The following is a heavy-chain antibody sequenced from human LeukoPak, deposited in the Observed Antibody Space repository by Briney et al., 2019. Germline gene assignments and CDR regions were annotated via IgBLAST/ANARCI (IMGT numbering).Heavy chain of an antibody. Sequence: SETLSLTCTVSGGSISSYYWGWVRQPPGKGLEWIGSIYHSGSTYYNPSLKSRVTISVDTSKNQFSLKLSSVTAADTAVYYCARGVNNRNWFDPWGQGTLVTVSS. J-gene: IGHJ5*02. CDR3: ARGVNNRNWFDP. CDR2: IYHSGST. CDR1: GGSISSYY. D-gene: IGHD1-14*01. V-gene: IGHV4-38-2*02.